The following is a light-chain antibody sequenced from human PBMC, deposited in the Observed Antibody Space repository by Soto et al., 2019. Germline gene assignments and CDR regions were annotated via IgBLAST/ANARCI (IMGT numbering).Light chain of an antibody. CDR1: QSVLYSSNNKSY. J-gene: IGKJ2*01. V-gene: IGKV4-1*01. CDR2: WAS. CDR3: QQYYSTPPYT. Sequence: IVMTQSPDSQAVSLGERATINCKSSQSVLYSSNNKSYLAWYRQKPGQPPKLLIYWASIRESGVPDRISGSGSGTDFALTISSLQAEDVAIYYCQQYYSTPPYTFGQGTKLEIK.